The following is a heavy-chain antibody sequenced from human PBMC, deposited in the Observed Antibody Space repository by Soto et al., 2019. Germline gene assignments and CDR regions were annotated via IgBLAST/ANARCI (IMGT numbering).Heavy chain of an antibody. V-gene: IGHV3-48*02. J-gene: IGHJ6*02. CDR3: ARDGRITMIVVVSGMDV. CDR1: GFTFSSYS. Sequence: GGSLRLSCAASGFTFSSYSMNWVRQAPGKGLEWVSYISSSSSTIYYADSVKGRFTISRDNAKSSLYLQMNSLRDEDTAVYYCARDGRITMIVVVSGMDVWGQGTTVTVSS. CDR2: ISSSSSTI. D-gene: IGHD3-22*01.